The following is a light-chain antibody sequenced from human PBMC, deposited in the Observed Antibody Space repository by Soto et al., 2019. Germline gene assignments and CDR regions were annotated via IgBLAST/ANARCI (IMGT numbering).Light chain of an antibody. CDR2: TAS. CDR3: QPLHSYPLS. CDR1: QDIGSY. Sequence: DIQLTQSPAFLSASVGDRVSITCRASQDIGSYLAWYQQKSGKAPKLLIHTASTLQTRVPFRFSGSGSGTEFTLTISILQPGDFATYYCQPLHSYPLSFGGGTAVAIK. V-gene: IGKV1-9*01. J-gene: IGKJ4*01.